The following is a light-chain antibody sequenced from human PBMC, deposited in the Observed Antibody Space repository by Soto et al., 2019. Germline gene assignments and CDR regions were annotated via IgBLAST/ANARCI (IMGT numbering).Light chain of an antibody. J-gene: IGLJ1*01. CDR1: SSDVGNYNL. Sequence: QSVLTQPASVSGSPGQSITISCTGTSSDVGNYNLVSWYQQHPGKAPKLMIYDVSKRPSGVSNRFSGSKSGNTASLTIFGLQADDEADYYCCSYAGDSYGFGTGTKVTVL. CDR2: DVS. V-gene: IGLV2-23*02. CDR3: CSYAGDSYG.